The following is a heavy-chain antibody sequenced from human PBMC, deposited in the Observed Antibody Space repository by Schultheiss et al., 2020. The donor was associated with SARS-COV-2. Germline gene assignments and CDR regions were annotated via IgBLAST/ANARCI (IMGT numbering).Heavy chain of an antibody. CDR3: ARGGAPGTFDY. CDR2: IYYSGST. D-gene: IGHD6-13*01. Sequence: SQTLSLTCAVSGYSITSGYFWGWIRQPPGKGLEWIGYIYYSGSTNYNPSLKSRVIISVDTSKNQFSLKLSSVTAADTAVYYCARGGAPGTFDYWGQGTLVTVSS. V-gene: IGHV4-38-2*01. J-gene: IGHJ4*02. CDR1: GYSITSGYF.